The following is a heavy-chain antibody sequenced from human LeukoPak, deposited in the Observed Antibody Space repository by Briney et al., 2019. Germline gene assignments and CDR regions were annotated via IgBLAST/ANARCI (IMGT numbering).Heavy chain of an antibody. CDR1: GFTFRTYW. D-gene: IGHD3-16*02. J-gene: IGHJ4*02. V-gene: IGHV3-30*02. CDR2: IRYDGSNK. Sequence: GGSLRLSCAASGFTFRTYWMTWVRQAPGKGLEWVAFIRYDGSNKYYADSVKGRFTISRDNSKNTLYLQMNSLRAEDTAVYYCLNLSHDYWGQGTLVTVSS. CDR3: LNLSHDY.